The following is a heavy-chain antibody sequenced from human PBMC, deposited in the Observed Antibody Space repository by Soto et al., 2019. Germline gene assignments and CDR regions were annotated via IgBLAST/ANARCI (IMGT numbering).Heavy chain of an antibody. D-gene: IGHD2-2*01. Sequence: SETLSLTCTVSGGYISSGGYYWSWIRQHPGKGLEWIGYIYYSGSTYYNPSLKSRVTISVDTSKNQFSLKLSSVTAADTAVYYCARVSEPAAYGMDVWGQGTTVTVSS. CDR1: GGYISSGGYY. V-gene: IGHV4-31*03. CDR3: ARVSEPAAYGMDV. CDR2: IYYSGST. J-gene: IGHJ6*02.